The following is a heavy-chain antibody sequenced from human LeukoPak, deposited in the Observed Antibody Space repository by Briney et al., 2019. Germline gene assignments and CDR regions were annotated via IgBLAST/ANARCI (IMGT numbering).Heavy chain of an antibody. J-gene: IGHJ4*02. V-gene: IGHV4-30-4*08. CDR1: GGSISSGDYY. D-gene: IGHD5-24*01. CDR3: AREIITLPHYFDY. Sequence: PSEALSLTCTVSGGSISSGDYYWSWIRQPPGKGLEWIGYIYYSGSTYYNPSLKSRVTISVDTSKNQFSLKLSSVTAADTAVYYCAREIITLPHYFDYWGQGTLVTVSS. CDR2: IYYSGST.